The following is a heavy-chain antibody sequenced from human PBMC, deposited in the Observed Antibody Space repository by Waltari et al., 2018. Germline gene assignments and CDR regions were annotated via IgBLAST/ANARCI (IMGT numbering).Heavy chain of an antibody. J-gene: IGHJ6*02. V-gene: IGHV4-59*01. CDR1: VGSISSYY. CDR3: AREKGEYSSSHYGMDV. CDR2: IYYSGST. Sequence: QVQLQESGPGLVKPSETLSLTCTVSVGSISSYYWSWIRQPPGKGLEWIGYIYYSGSTNYNPALKSRVTISVDTSKTQFSLKLSSVTAAYTAVYYCAREKGEYSSSHYGMDVWGQGTTVTVSS. D-gene: IGHD6-6*01.